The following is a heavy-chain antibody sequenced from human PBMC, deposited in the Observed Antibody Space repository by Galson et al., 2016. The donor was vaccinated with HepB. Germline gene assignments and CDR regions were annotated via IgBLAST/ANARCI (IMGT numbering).Heavy chain of an antibody. Sequence: QSGAEVKKPGESLKVSCKASGYPFTHFTIHWVRQAPGQRLEWMGWLNPGNGNTKLSQKFQGIVSFISDTSANTAYMDVSSLRSEDTSLYYCARVGEYFSSGFSSGLRYWGQGTLLSVSS. CDR2: LNPGNGNT. J-gene: IGHJ4*02. V-gene: IGHV1-3*01. CDR3: ARVGEYFSSGFSSGLRY. CDR1: GYPFTHFT. D-gene: IGHD3-3*01.